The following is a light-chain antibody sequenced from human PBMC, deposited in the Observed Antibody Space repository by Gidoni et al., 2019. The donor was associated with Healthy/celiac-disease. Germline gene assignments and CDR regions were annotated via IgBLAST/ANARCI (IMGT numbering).Light chain of an antibody. CDR3: SAGDSSLSAWV. J-gene: IGLJ3*02. V-gene: IGLV10-54*01. CDR1: SNNVGNQG. Sequence: QAGLTQPPSVSKGLRQTATLTCTGNSNNVGNQGAAWLQQHQGHPPKLLSYRNNNRPSGTPERLSASRSGNTASLTITGLQPEDEADYYCSAGDSSLSAWVFGGGTKLTVL. CDR2: RNN.